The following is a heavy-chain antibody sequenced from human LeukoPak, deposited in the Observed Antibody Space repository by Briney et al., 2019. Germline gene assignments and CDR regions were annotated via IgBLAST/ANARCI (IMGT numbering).Heavy chain of an antibody. Sequence: SETLSLTCTVSGGSISSGSYYWSWIRQPAGQGLEWIGRIYSSGSTNYNPSLKSRVTISVDTSKNQFSLKLSSVTAADTAVYYCAREISSGYYLIYYYYYMDVWGKGTTVTVSS. J-gene: IGHJ6*03. V-gene: IGHV4-61*02. CDR3: AREISSGYYLIYYYYYMDV. CDR1: GGSISSGSYY. CDR2: IYSSGST. D-gene: IGHD3-22*01.